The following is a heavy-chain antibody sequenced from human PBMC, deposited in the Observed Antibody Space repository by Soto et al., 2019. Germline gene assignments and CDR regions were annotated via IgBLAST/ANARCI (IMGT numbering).Heavy chain of an antibody. Sequence: QVQLQQWGAGLLKPSETLSLTCAVYGGSFSGYYWSWIRQPPGKGLEWIGEINHSGSTNYNPSLKRRVTISVDTSKNQFSLKLSSVTAADTAVYYCASTPGYCSGGSCYPGGAWFDPWGQGTLVTVSS. CDR3: ASTPGYCSGGSCYPGGAWFDP. CDR1: GGSFSGYY. CDR2: INHSGST. J-gene: IGHJ5*02. V-gene: IGHV4-34*01. D-gene: IGHD2-15*01.